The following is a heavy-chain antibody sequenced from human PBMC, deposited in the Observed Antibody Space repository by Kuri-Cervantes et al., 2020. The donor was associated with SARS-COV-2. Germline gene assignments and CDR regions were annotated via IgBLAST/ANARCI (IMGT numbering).Heavy chain of an antibody. CDR3: ARRTMPRGITDSFDV. V-gene: IGHV5-51*01. CDR2: IYPDDSDT. J-gene: IGHJ3*01. CDR1: EYSFSIYW. Sequence: GGSLRLSCKGSEYSFSIYWIAWVRQMPGKGLEWMGVIYPDDSDTRYSPSFQGQVTISADESINTAYLQWSSLKASDTAIYYCARRTMPRGITDSFDVWGQGTMVTVSS. D-gene: IGHD2-2*01.